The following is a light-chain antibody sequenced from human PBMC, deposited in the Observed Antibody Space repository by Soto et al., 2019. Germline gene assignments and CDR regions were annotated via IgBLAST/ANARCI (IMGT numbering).Light chain of an antibody. CDR1: QDVTSTY. Sequence: EIVLTQSPDTLSLSPGERATLSCRASQDVTSTYLAWYQQKPGQAPRLLIYGASGRARGIAERFSGSGSGTDFTLTISRLEPEDFAVYYGQYYDSARTFAQGTRVE. V-gene: IGKV3-20*01. J-gene: IGKJ1*01. CDR3: QYYDSART. CDR2: GAS.